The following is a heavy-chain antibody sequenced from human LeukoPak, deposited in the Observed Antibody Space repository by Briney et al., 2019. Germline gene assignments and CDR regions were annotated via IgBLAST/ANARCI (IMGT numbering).Heavy chain of an antibody. CDR2: IIPILGIA. V-gene: IGHV1-69*04. J-gene: IGHJ4*02. Sequence: ASVKVSCKASGGTFSSYAISWVRQAPGQGLEWMGRIIPILGIANYAQKFQGRVTITADKSTSTAYMELSSLRSEDTAVYYCARDICSGGSCYRLNYWGQGTLVTVSS. CDR1: GGTFSSYA. CDR3: ARDICSGGSCYRLNY. D-gene: IGHD2-15*01.